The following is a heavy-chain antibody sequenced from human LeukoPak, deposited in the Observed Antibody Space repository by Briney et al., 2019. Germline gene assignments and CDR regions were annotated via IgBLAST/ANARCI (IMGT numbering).Heavy chain of an antibody. V-gene: IGHV4-4*07. J-gene: IGHJ4*02. CDR1: GGSISSYY. CDR3: ARDRSAAYYRDYFDY. CDR2: IYSSESI. D-gene: IGHD3-22*01. Sequence: PSETLSLTCTVSGGSISSYYWSWIRQFAGKGLEWIGRIYSSESINYSPSLKSRVTMSVDTSKNRFYLKLTSVTAADTALYYCARDRSAAYYRDYFDYWGQGVLVTVSS.